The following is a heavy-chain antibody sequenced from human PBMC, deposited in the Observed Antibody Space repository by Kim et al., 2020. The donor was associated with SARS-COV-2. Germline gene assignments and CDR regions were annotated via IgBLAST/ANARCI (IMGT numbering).Heavy chain of an antibody. J-gene: IGHJ4*02. CDR1: GFTVISNY. CDR2: IYSGGST. CDR3: ARGIPVAGNFFDY. Sequence: GGSLRLSCAASGFTVISNYMSWVRQAPGKGLEWVSAIYSGGSTYYADSVKGRFTISRDNSENTLYLQMNSLRAEDTAVYYCARGIPVAGNFFDYWGQGTL. D-gene: IGHD6-19*01. V-gene: IGHV3-66*01.